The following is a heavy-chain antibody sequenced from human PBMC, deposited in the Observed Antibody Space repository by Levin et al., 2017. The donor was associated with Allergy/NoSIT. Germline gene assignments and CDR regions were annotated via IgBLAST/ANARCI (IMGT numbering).Heavy chain of an antibody. CDR1: GFSLSTSGVG. V-gene: IGHV2-5*02. CDR2: IYWDDDK. Sequence: SGPTLVKPTQTLTLTCTFSGFSLSTSGVGVGWIRQPPGKALEWLALIYWDDDKRYSPSLKSRLTITKDTSKNQVVLTMTNMDPVDTATYYCAHLSSTVTDPLRFDYWGQGTLVTVAS. CDR3: AHLSSTVTDPLRFDY. D-gene: IGHD4-17*01. J-gene: IGHJ4*02.